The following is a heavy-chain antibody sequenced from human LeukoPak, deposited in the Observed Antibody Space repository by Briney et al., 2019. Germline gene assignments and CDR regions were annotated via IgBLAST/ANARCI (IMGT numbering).Heavy chain of an antibody. J-gene: IGHJ5*02. CDR2: IRYDGSKK. V-gene: IGHV3-30*02. CDR1: GFTFSSYA. D-gene: IGHD1-26*01. CDR3: ALRAEWELLLGWFDP. Sequence: GGSLRLSCAASGFTFSSYAMHWVRQAPGKGLDGVTSIRYDGSKKDYADFVEGRFTISRDNSKNTLYLQMNSLRSEDTAVYYCALRAEWELLLGWFDPWGQGTLVTVSS.